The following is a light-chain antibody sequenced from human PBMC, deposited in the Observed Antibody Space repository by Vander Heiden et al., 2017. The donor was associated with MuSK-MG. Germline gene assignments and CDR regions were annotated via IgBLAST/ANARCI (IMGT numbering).Light chain of an antibody. J-gene: IGLJ2*01. CDR1: SSDVGGYNY. CDR3: SSYAGSNNLV. Sequence: QSALTQPPSASGSPGQSVTISCTAPSSDVGGYNYVSWYQQHPGKAPKRMIYEVSKRPSGVPDRFSGSKSGNTASLTVSGLQAEDEADYYCSSYAGSNNLVFGGGTKLTVL. V-gene: IGLV2-8*01. CDR2: EVS.